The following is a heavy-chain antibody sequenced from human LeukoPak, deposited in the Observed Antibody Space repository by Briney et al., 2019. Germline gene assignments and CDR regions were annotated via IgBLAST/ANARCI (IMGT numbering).Heavy chain of an antibody. J-gene: IGHJ5*02. V-gene: IGHV1-3*01. Sequence: ASVKVSCKASGYTFTSYAMHWVRQAPGQRLEWMGWNNAGNGNTKYSQKFQGRVTITRDTSASTAYMELSSLRSEDTAVYYCARDLRGSSGWYGFGESGNWFDPWGQGTLVTVSS. CDR2: NNAGNGNT. CDR3: ARDLRGSSGWYGFGESGNWFDP. CDR1: GYTFTSYA. D-gene: IGHD6-19*01.